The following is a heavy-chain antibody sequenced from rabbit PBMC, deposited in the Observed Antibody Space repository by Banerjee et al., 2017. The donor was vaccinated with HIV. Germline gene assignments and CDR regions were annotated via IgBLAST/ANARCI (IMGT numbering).Heavy chain of an antibody. CDR3: ARGAGSVDNL. J-gene: IGHJ4*01. D-gene: IGHD4-2*01. Sequence: QSLEESGGDLVKPGASLTLTCTASGFSFSSNAMCWVRQAPGKGLEWIGCIDTGIIGSTYYASWAKGRFTISKTSSTTVTLQMTSLTAADTATYFRARGAGSVDNLWGPGTLVTVS. CDR2: IDTGIIGST. V-gene: IGHV1S40*01. CDR1: GFSFSSNA.